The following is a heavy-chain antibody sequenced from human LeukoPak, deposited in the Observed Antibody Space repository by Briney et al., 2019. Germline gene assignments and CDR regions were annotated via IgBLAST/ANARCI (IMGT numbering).Heavy chain of an antibody. CDR2: IIPIFGTP. Sequence: SLKVSCKASGASFSSYAISWVRQAPGQGLEWMGRIIPIFGTPNYAQRFQGRVTITADIVSSTAYMEVNNLASEDTAVYFCAKQGALRQDYYMDVWGNGTTVTVSS. J-gene: IGHJ6*03. V-gene: IGHV1-69*06. CDR3: AKQGALRQDYYMDV. CDR1: GASFSSYA.